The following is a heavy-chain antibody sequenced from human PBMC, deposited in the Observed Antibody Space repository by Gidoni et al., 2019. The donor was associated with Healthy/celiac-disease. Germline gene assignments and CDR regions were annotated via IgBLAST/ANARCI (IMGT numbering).Heavy chain of an antibody. CDR2: ISSSSSYI. Sequence: EVQLVEPGGGLVTPGGSLRLSCAASGFTFSSYSMNWVRQAPGKGLEWVSSISSSSSYIYYADSVKGRVTISRDNAKNSLYLQMNSLRAEDTAVYYCARDRRGYSSSSDYWGQGTLVTVSS. CDR3: ARDRRGYSSSSDY. J-gene: IGHJ4*02. D-gene: IGHD6-6*01. V-gene: IGHV3-21*01. CDR1: GFTFSSYS.